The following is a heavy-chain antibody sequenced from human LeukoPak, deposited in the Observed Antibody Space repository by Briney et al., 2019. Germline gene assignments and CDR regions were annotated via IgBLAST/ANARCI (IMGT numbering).Heavy chain of an antibody. Sequence: GGSLRLSCAASGFTLTNYGMGWVRQTPGKGLDWVSAISASGDSTYYADSVKGRFTISRDSSKNTLYLQMNSLSADDTAVYYCAKESRDFAPDSWGQGTLVTVSS. CDR1: GFTLTNYG. J-gene: IGHJ4*02. CDR3: AKESRDFAPDS. D-gene: IGHD3/OR15-3a*01. V-gene: IGHV3-23*01. CDR2: ISASGDST.